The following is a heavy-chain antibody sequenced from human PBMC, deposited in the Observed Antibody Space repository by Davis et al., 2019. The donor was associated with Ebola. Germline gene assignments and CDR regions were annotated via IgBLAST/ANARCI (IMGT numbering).Heavy chain of an antibody. Sequence: ASVKVSCKASGGTFSSYAISWVRQAPGQGLEWMGWINPNSGGTNYAQKFQGWVTMNRDTSISTAYMELRSLRSDDTAVYYCARSERSIFGVVLNWFDPWGQGTLVTVSS. V-gene: IGHV1-2*04. CDR3: ARSERSIFGVVLNWFDP. CDR2: INPNSGGT. CDR1: GGTFSSYA. D-gene: IGHD3-3*01. J-gene: IGHJ5*02.